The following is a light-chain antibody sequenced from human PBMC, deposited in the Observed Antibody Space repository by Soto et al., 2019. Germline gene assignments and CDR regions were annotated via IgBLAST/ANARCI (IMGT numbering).Light chain of an antibody. J-gene: IGLJ2*01. CDR3: NSYTTKNVL. V-gene: IGLV2-14*03. CDR2: DVS. Sequence: QSALTQPASVSGSPGQSITISCTGTSSDFGSSNYVCWYQQHPGKAPKLMIYDVSNRPSGVSNRFSGSKSGNTASLTISGLQAEDEADYYCNSYTTKNVLFGGGTKLTVL. CDR1: SSDFGSSNY.